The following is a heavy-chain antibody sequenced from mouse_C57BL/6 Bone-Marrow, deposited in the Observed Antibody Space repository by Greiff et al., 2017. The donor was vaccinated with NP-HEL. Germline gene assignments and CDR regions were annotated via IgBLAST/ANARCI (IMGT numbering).Heavy chain of an antibody. Sequence: QVQLQQPGAELVKPGASVKLSCKASGYTFTSYWMHWVKQRPGQGLEWIGIIHPNSGSTNYNEKFKSKATLTVDKSSSTAYMQLSSLTSEDSAVYYCARGGSSYWYFDVWGTGTTVTVSS. J-gene: IGHJ1*03. CDR2: IHPNSGST. V-gene: IGHV1-64*01. CDR3: ARGGSSYWYFDV. D-gene: IGHD1-1*01. CDR1: GYTFTSYW.